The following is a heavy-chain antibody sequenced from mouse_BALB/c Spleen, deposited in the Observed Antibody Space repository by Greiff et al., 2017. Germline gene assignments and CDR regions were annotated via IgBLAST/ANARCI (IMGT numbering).Heavy chain of an antibody. D-gene: IGHD2-2*01. CDR3: ARSYCGYDHWDFDV. CDR1: GFNIKDTY. CDR2: IDPANGNT. Sequence: VQLQQSGAELVKPGASVKLSCTASGFNIKDTYMHWVKQRPEQGLEWIGRIDPANGNTKYDPKFQGKATITADTSSNTAYLQLSSLTSEDTAVYYCARSYCGYDHWDFDVWGAGTTVTVSS. V-gene: IGHV14-3*02. J-gene: IGHJ1*01.